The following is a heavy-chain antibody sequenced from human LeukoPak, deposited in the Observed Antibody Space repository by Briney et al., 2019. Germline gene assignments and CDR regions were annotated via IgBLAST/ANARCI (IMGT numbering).Heavy chain of an antibody. Sequence: LAGGSLRLSCAASGFTFSSYATSWVRQAPGKGLEWVSAISGSGGSTYYADSVKGRFTISRDNSKNTLYLQMNSLRVEDTAVYYCARGNWNSPFDYWGQGTLVTVSS. CDR2: ISGSGGST. CDR3: ARGNWNSPFDY. J-gene: IGHJ4*02. V-gene: IGHV3-23*01. D-gene: IGHD1-7*01. CDR1: GFTFSSYA.